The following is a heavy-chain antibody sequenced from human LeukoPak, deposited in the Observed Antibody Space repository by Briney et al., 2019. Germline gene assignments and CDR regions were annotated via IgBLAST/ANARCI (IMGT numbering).Heavy chain of an antibody. CDR3: ARIERFLEWLPYRGEYYYYYMDV. V-gene: IGHV4-39*01. J-gene: IGHJ6*03. Sequence: PSETLSLTCTVSGGSFSSSSDYWGWIRQPPGKGLAWIGSIYYSRSTYYNPSLKSRVTISVDTSKNQFSLKLSSVTAADTAVYYCARIERFLEWLPYRGEYYYYYMDVWGKGTTVTVSS. CDR2: IYYSRST. CDR1: GGSFSSSSDY. D-gene: IGHD3-3*01.